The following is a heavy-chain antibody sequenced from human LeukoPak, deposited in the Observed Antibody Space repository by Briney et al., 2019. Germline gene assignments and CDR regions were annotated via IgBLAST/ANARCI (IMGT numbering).Heavy chain of an antibody. CDR2: TSHDGSKK. J-gene: IGHJ4*02. CDR3: AKRGVVIRAVLVVGFHKEAYYFDS. V-gene: IGHV3-30*07. Sequence: GGSLRLSCSASGLTFSTYAMHWLRQAPGKGLEWVAVTSHDGSKKNYADSVKGRFTISRDNPKNTLYLQMNSLRSEDTAVYFCAKRGVVIRAVLVVGFHKEAYYFDSWGQGALVTVSS. CDR1: GLTFSTYA. D-gene: IGHD2-15*01.